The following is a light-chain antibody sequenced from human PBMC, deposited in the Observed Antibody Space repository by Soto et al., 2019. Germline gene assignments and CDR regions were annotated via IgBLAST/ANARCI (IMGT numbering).Light chain of an antibody. CDR2: EVS. V-gene: IGLV2-11*01. CDR3: CSYGGSYTWV. J-gene: IGLJ3*02. Sequence: QSVLTQPASVSGSPGQSITISCTGTSSDVGAYDYVSWYQHHPGKAPKLLIYEVSQRPSGVPDRFSGSKSGNTASLTISGLQAEDEADYYCCSYGGSYTWVFGGGTKLTVL. CDR1: SSDVGAYDY.